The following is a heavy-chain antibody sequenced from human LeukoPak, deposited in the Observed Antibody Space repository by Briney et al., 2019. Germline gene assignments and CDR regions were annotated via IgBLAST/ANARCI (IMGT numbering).Heavy chain of an antibody. CDR2: ISYDGSNK. CDR3: ARSRGIMYSSSWTLDY. CDR1: GFTFSGYA. J-gene: IGHJ4*02. V-gene: IGHV3-30*04. D-gene: IGHD6-13*01. Sequence: PGGSLRLSCAASGFTFSGYAMHWVRQAPGKGLEWVAVISYDGSNKYYADSVKGRFTISRDNSKNTLYLQMNSLRAEDTAVYYCARSRGIMYSSSWTLDYWGQGTLVTVSS.